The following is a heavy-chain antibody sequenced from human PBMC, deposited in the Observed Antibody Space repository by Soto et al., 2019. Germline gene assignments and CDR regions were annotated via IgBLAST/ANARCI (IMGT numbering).Heavy chain of an antibody. CDR3: VKDIR. Sequence: EVQLVESGGGLVQPGGSLRLSCAASGFSFSSQWMYWVRQSPGKGPVWVSYINPDGSRIAYADSVKGRFTISRDNAKKTLYLQMNSLRVEDTAVYYCVKDIRWGRGTLVTVSS. CDR1: GFSFSSQW. V-gene: IGHV3-74*03. J-gene: IGHJ2*01. CDR2: INPDGSRI.